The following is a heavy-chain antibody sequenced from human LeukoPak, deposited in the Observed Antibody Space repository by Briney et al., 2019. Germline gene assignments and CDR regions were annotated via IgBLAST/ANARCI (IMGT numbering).Heavy chain of an antibody. J-gene: IGHJ6*02. CDR2: ISRSGSTI. V-gene: IGHV3-48*03. Sequence: PGGSLRLSCAASGFTLSSYEMNWVRQAPGKGLEWVSYISRSGSTIYYADSVKGRFTISRDNAKNSLYLQMNSLRAEDTAVYYCARDHGMDVWGQGTTVTVSS. CDR3: ARDHGMDV. CDR1: GFTLSSYE.